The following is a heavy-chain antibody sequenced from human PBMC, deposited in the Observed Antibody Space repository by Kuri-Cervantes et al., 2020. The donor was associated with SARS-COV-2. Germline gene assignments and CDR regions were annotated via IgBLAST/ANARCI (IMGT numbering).Heavy chain of an antibody. D-gene: IGHD2-2*01. Sequence: ASVKVSCKASGYTFTGYYMHWVRQAPGQGLEWMGWINPNSGGTNYAQKFQGRVTMTRDTSISTAYMELGRLRSDDTAVYYCARVLGSSTSCYWDWGQGTLVTVSS. J-gene: IGHJ4*02. CDR1: GYTFTGYY. V-gene: IGHV1-2*02. CDR3: ARVLGSSTSCYWD. CDR2: INPNSGGT.